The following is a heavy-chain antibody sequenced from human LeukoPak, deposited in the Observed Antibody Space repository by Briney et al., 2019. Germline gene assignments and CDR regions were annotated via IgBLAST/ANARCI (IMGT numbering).Heavy chain of an antibody. CDR3: ARIGYSSSWYSDY. Sequence: ASVKVSCKASGYTFTGYYMHWVRQAPGQGLEWMGWINPNSGGTNYAQKFQGRVTMTRDTSISTAYMELSRLRSDDTAVYYCARIGYSSSWYSDYWGQGTLVTVSS. CDR1: GYTFTGYY. CDR2: INPNSGGT. J-gene: IGHJ4*02. D-gene: IGHD6-13*01. V-gene: IGHV1-2*02.